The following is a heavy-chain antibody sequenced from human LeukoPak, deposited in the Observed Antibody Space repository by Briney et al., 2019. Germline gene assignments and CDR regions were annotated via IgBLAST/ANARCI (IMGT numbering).Heavy chain of an antibody. J-gene: IGHJ4*02. CDR2: IYYSGST. V-gene: IGHV4-31*03. CDR3: ARGGGYGSSWSY. D-gene: IGHD6-13*01. Sequence: PSQTLSLTCTVSGGSISSGGYYWIWIRQRPGKGLEWLGYIYYSGSTYYNPSLKSRVTISVNTSKNQFSLKLSSVTAADTAVYYCARGGGYGSSWSYWGQGTLVTVSS. CDR1: GGSISSGGYY.